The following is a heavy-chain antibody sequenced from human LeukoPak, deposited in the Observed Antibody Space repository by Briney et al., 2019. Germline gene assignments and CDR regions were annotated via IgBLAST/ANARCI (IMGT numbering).Heavy chain of an antibody. D-gene: IGHD2-15*01. J-gene: IGHJ3*02. CDR1: GFSVSSNY. CDR3: ARTQAPYCSGGSCYSDDAFDI. V-gene: IGHV3-53*01. Sequence: GGSLRLSCAASGFSVSSNYMSWVRQAPGKGLEWVSVIYSGGSTYCADSVKGRFTISRDNSKNTLYLQMSSLRAEDTAVYYCARTQAPYCSGGSCYSDDAFDIWGQGTMVTVSS. CDR2: IYSGGST.